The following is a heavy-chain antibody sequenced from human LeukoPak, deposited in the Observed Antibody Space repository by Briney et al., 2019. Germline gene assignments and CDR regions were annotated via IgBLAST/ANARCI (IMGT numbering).Heavy chain of an antibody. CDR1: GGSIGRSSYY. D-gene: IGHD4-23*01. V-gene: IGHV4-39*07. J-gene: IGHJ4*02. CDR3: ARGIQLTTVVTPGPKYYFDY. Sequence: SETLSLTCTVSGGSIGRSSYYWGWIRQPPGKGLEWIGNIYYSGTTSYNPSLKSRVTISIDTSKDQFSLKLTSVTAADTAVYYCARGIQLTTVVTPGPKYYFDYWGQGTLVTVSS. CDR2: IYYSGTT.